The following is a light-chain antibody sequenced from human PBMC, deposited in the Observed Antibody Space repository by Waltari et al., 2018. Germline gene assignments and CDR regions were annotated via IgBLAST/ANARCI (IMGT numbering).Light chain of an antibody. CDR2: GIS. V-gene: IGKV3-15*01. CDR1: DTFGSN. Sequence: EIVMTQSPVSLSLSVGETATLSCRASDTFGSNLAWYQQKAGQAPRLLIFGISTRAAGVPARISGSGSGTEFTLTIKRLQSDDFAFYFCQQYNDWPWTFGQVTEVEIK. CDR3: QQYNDWPWT. J-gene: IGKJ1*01.